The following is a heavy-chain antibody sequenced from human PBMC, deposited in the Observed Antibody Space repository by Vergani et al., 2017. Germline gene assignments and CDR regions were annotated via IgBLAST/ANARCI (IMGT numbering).Heavy chain of an antibody. V-gene: IGHV3-30*02. D-gene: IGHD5/OR15-5a*01. J-gene: IGHJ4*02. CDR2: IRYDGSNK. CDR1: GFTFSSYG. CDR3: AKIVSRTDEY. Sequence: QVQLVESGGGVVQPGGSLRLSCAASGFTFSSYGMHWVRQAPGKGLEWVAFIRYDGSNKYYADSVKGRFTISRDNSKNTLYLQMNSLRAEDTAVYYCAKIVSRTDEYWDQRTLVTFSS.